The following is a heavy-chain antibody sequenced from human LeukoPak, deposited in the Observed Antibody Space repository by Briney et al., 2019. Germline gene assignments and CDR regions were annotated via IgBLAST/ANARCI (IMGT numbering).Heavy chain of an antibody. CDR3: ARGGHCSDVICYSYNAFDI. CDR2: ISPSGSSK. Sequence: GGSLRLSCAASGFTFSSYEMNWFRQAPGKGLDWGSYISPSGSSKYYADSVKGRFTISRDNAKNSLYLQMNNLRPEDTAVYYCARGGHCSDVICYSYNAFDIWGQGTMVTVSS. CDR1: GFTFSSYE. D-gene: IGHD2-15*01. J-gene: IGHJ3*02. V-gene: IGHV3-48*03.